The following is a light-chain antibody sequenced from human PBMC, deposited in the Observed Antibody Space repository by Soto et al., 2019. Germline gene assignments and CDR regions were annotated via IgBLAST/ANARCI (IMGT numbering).Light chain of an antibody. CDR1: QSVSSSY. J-gene: IGKJ1*01. CDR3: QQYGSPSGT. Sequence: EIVLTQSPGTLSLSPGERATLSCRASQSVSSSYLAWYQQKPGQAPRLLIYGVSSRATGISDRFSGSGYGTDFHLTISRLEPEDVPVYYCQQYGSPSGTFGQGTKVEIK. V-gene: IGKV3-20*01. CDR2: GVS.